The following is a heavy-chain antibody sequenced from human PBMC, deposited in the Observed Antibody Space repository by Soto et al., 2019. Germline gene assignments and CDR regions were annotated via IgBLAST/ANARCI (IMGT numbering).Heavy chain of an antibody. J-gene: IGHJ3*02. CDR2: MNPNSGNT. CDR1: GYTFTSYD. D-gene: IGHD2-2*01. CDR3: AVVPAATPVGAFDI. Sequence: ASVKVSCKASGYTFTSYDINWVRQATGQGLEWMGWMNPNSGNTGYAQKFQGRVTMTRNTSISTAYMELRSLRSEDTAVYYCAVVPAATPVGAFDIWGQGTMVTVSS. V-gene: IGHV1-8*01.